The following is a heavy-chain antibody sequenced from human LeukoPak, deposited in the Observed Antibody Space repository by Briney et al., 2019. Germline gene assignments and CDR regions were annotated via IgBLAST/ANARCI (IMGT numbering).Heavy chain of an antibody. D-gene: IGHD6-13*01. V-gene: IGHV3-7*01. CDR1: GFTFSNYW. CDR2: IKQDGSEI. Sequence: GGSLRLSCAASGFTFSNYWMNWVRQAPGKGLEWVANIKQDGSEIFYVDSVKGRFTISRDNAKNSLYLQMNSLRAEDTAVYYCARDRGSSWYGGYYWGQGTLVTVSS. J-gene: IGHJ4*02. CDR3: ARDRGSSWYGGYY.